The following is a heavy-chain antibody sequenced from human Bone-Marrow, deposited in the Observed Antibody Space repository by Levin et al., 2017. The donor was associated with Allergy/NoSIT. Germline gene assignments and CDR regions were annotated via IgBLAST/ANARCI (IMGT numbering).Heavy chain of an antibody. Sequence: PGGSLRLSCVASGFPSSESWMSWVRQAPGKGLEWVANIKKDGSEKHYLEAVKGRFTISRDNARNSLFLQMNSLRVDDTAVYFCARDFRGGMDVWGQGTTVTVSS. CDR3: ARDFRGGMDV. V-gene: IGHV3-7*03. CDR2: IKKDGSEK. J-gene: IGHJ6*02. CDR1: GFPSSESW. D-gene: IGHD3-16*01.